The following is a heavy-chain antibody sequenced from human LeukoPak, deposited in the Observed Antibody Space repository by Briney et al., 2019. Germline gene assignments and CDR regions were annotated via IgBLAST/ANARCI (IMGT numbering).Heavy chain of an antibody. Sequence: GGSLRLSCAASGFTFSNYKMNWVRQAPGKGLEWVAFISSGSTYIYYADSVKGRFTISRDDAKNSLYLQMNSLRAEDTAIYYCVRDPCDTSTCYTYNWFDPWGQGTLVTVSS. D-gene: IGHD3-16*02. CDR2: ISSGSTYI. J-gene: IGHJ5*02. CDR3: VRDPCDTSTCYTYNWFDP. V-gene: IGHV3-21*01. CDR1: GFTFSNYK.